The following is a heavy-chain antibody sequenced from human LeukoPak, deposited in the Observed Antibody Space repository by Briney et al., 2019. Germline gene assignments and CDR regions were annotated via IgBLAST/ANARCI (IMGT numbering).Heavy chain of an antibody. V-gene: IGHV1-2*02. J-gene: IGHJ4*02. CDR2: INPNSGGT. CDR3: ARDSAAGLVVVAASWFDPKTRYYFDY. Sequence: ASVKVSCKASGYTFTGYYMHWVRQAPGQGLEWMGWINPNSGGTNYAQKFQGRVTMTRDTSISTAYMELSRLRSDDTAVYYCARDSAAGLVVVAASWFDPKTRYYFDYWGQGTLVTVSS. CDR1: GYTFTGYY. D-gene: IGHD2-15*01.